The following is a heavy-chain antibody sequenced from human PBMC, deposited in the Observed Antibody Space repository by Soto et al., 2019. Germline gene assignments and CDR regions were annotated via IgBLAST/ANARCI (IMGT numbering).Heavy chain of an antibody. CDR1: GFTFDIYA. Sequence: GGSLRLSCAASGFTFDIYAMTWVRQVPGQGLEWVSAISRYGDITYYADSVEGRFSISRDNSKNTLYLQMNSLRAEDTAVYYCSKDRYLDHDSRGYLFDNWGQGTLVTVSS. CDR2: ISRYGDIT. D-gene: IGHD3-22*01. J-gene: IGHJ4*02. CDR3: SKDRYLDHDSRGYLFDN. V-gene: IGHV3-23*01.